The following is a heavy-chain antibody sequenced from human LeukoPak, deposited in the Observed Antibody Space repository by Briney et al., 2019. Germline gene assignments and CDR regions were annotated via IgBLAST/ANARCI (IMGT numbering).Heavy chain of an antibody. CDR3: ASFTRGQLVPFTTYYYMDV. Sequence: ASVKVSCKASGGTFSSYAIGWVRQAPGQGLEWMGGIIPIFGTANYAQKFQGRVTITADESTSTAYMELSSLRSEDTAVYYCASFTRGQLVPFTTYYYMDVWGKGTTVTVSS. D-gene: IGHD6-6*01. V-gene: IGHV1-69*13. J-gene: IGHJ6*03. CDR2: IIPIFGTA. CDR1: GGTFSSYA.